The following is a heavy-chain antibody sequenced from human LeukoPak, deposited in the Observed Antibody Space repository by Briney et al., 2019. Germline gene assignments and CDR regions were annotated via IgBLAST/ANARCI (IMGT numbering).Heavy chain of an antibody. V-gene: IGHV3-9*01. J-gene: IGHJ6*02. D-gene: IGHD6-13*01. Sequence: GGSLRLSCAASGFTFDDYAMHWVRHAPGKGLEWVSGISWNSGSIGYADSVKGRFTISRDNAKNSLYLQMNSLRAEDTALYYCAKVTSSSWHYYYGMDVWGQGTTVTVSS. CDR1: GFTFDDYA. CDR3: AKVTSSSWHYYYGMDV. CDR2: ISWNSGSI.